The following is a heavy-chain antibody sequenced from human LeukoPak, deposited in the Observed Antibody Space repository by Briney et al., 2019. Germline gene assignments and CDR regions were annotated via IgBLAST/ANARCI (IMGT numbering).Heavy chain of an antibody. D-gene: IGHD3-22*01. CDR2: ISAYNGNT. CDR3: ARVPLNYYDSSGYHI. Sequence: ASVKVSCKASGYTFTSYGISWVRQAPGQGLEWMGWISAYNGNTNYAQKLQGRVTMTTDTSTSTAYMELRSLRSDDTAVYYCARVPLNYYDSSGYHIWGQGTLVTVSS. V-gene: IGHV1-18*01. J-gene: IGHJ4*02. CDR1: GYTFTSYG.